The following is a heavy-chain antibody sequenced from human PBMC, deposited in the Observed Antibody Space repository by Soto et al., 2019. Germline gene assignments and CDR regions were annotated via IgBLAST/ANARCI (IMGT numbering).Heavy chain of an antibody. Sequence: QITLNASGPTVVRPTETLTLTCRFSGFSLTTSGVGVGWIRQSPGKAPEWLALIYWDDDKRYSASLKSRLPITKDTSKNQGVLTVADLDPTDTATYYCAHRVLRTVFGLVTTTAIYFDFWGQGTPVAVSS. CDR2: IYWDDDK. D-gene: IGHD3-3*01. CDR1: GFSLTTSGVG. CDR3: AHRVLRTVFGLVTTTAIYFDF. V-gene: IGHV2-5*02. J-gene: IGHJ4*02.